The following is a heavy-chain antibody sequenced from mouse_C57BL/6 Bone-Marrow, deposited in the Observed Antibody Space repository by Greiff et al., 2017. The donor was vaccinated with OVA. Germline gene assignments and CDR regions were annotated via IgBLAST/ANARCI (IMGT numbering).Heavy chain of an antibody. CDR3: ARPGYYGLWYFDV. Sequence: VQLQQPGAELVKPGASVKLSCKASGYTFTSYWMHWVKQRPGQGLEWIGMIHPNSGSTNYNEKFKSKATLTVDKSSSTAYMQLSSLTSEDSAVYYCARPGYYGLWYFDVWGTGTTVTVSS. CDR1: GYTFTSYW. V-gene: IGHV1-64*01. D-gene: IGHD1-2*01. J-gene: IGHJ1*03. CDR2: IHPNSGST.